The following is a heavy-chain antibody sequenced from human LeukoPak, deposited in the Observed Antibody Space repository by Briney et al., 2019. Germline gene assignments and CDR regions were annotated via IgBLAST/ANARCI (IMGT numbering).Heavy chain of an antibody. CDR3: ARARDSRDAMDV. V-gene: IGHV1-69*05. CDR1: GGTFSSYA. Sequence: ASVKVSCKASGGTFSSYAISWVRQAPGQGLEWMGGIIPIFGTANYAQKFQGRVTITTDESTSTAYMELSSLRSEDTAVYYCARARDSRDAMDVWGQGTTVTVSS. D-gene: IGHD3-22*01. CDR2: IIPIFGTA. J-gene: IGHJ6*02.